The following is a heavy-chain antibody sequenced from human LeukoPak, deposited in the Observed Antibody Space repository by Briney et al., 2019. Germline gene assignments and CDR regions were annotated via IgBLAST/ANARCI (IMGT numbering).Heavy chain of an antibody. CDR2: IIPIFGTA. CDR1: GYTFTSYG. CDR3: ARFLPQKWELPGNWFDP. V-gene: IGHV1-69*06. J-gene: IGHJ5*02. Sequence: SVKVSCKASGYTFTSYGISWVRQAPGQGLEWMGGIIPIFGTANYAQKFQGRVTITADKSTSTAYMELSSLRSEDTAVYYCARFLPQKWELPGNWFDPWGLGTLVTVSS. D-gene: IGHD1-26*01.